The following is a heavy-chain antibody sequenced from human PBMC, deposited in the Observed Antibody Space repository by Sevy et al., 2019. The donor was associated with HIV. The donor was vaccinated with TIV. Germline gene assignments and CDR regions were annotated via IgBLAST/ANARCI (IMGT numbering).Heavy chain of an antibody. CDR1: GFPFSSYS. CDR3: AREWSPGSYYKKLRGWFDP. V-gene: IGHV3-21*01. D-gene: IGHD3-10*01. J-gene: IGHJ5*02. Sequence: GESLKTSRAASGFPFSSYSMNWVRQAPGKGLEWVSSISSSGSYIYYANSVKGRFTISKDKSKNALYLQMYSLRAEDTAVYYCAREWSPGSYYKKLRGWFDPWGQGTLVTVSS. CDR2: ISSSGSYI.